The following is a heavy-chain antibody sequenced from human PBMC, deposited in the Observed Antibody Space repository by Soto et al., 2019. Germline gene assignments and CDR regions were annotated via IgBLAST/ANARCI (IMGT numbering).Heavy chain of an antibody. CDR1: GYAFTTYG. CDR2: ISAHNGNT. Sequence: QVHLVQSGAEGKKPGASVKVSCKGSGYAFTTYGITWVRQAPGQGLEWMGWISAHNGNTNYAQKLQGRVTVTRDTSTSTAYMELMSLRSDDTAVYYCARGRYGDYWGQGALVTVSS. V-gene: IGHV1-18*01. CDR3: ARGRYGDY. J-gene: IGHJ4*02. D-gene: IGHD1-1*01.